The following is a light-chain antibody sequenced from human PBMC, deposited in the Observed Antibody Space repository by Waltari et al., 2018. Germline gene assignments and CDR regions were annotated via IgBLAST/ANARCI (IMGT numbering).Light chain of an antibody. Sequence: VMIQSPDSLAVSLGQRVTLTCKARQSVLSRSTNKNYLAWYQQKPGQPPKLLIDWASTRQSGVPDRFSGGGSGTDFTLTISSLQAEDVAVYYCQHYYTTPPSFGQGTKVEI. J-gene: IGKJ2*03. V-gene: IGKV4-1*01. CDR3: QHYYTTPPS. CDR1: QSVLSRSTNKNY. CDR2: WAS.